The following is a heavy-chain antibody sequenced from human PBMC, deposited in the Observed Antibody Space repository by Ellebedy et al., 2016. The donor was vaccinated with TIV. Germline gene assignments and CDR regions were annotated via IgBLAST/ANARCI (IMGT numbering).Heavy chain of an antibody. J-gene: IGHJ3*02. D-gene: IGHD3-10*01. CDR3: ARDETSMVREVAAAFDI. V-gene: IGHV4-59*01. CDR1: GGSIGSYY. Sequence: PSETLSLTCTVSGGSIGSYYWTWIRQPPGKGLEWIGYISDRGRTNYNPSLKSRVTISVDTSKSQFSLKLTSVTTADTAVYYCARDETSMVREVAAAFDIWGQGTMVIVSS. CDR2: ISDRGRT.